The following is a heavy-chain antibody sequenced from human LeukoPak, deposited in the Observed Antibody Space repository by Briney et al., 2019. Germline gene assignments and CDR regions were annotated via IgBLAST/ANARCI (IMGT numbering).Heavy chain of an antibody. Sequence: SETLSLTCNVSGVSISSSSYYWGWIRQPPGKGLEWIGSIYYSGGTYYNPSLKSRVTISVDTSKNQFSLKLSSVTAADTAVYYCARGGPPFSFDYWGQGTLVNVSS. CDR2: IYYSGGT. V-gene: IGHV4-39*01. CDR3: ARGGPPFSFDY. CDR1: GVSISSSSYY. D-gene: IGHD3-16*01. J-gene: IGHJ4*02.